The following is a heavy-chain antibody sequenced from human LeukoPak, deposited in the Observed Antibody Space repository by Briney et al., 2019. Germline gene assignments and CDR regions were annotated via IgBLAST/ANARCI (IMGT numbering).Heavy chain of an antibody. CDR1: GFTFSSYE. CDR3: AELGITMIGGV. J-gene: IGHJ6*04. CDR2: ISSSGSTI. Sequence: GGSLRLSCAASGFTFSSYEMNSVRQAAGKGLEWVSYISSSGSTIYYADSVKGRFTISRDNAKNSLYLQMNSLRAEDTAVYYCAELGITMIGGVWGKGTTVTISS. D-gene: IGHD3-10*02. V-gene: IGHV3-48*03.